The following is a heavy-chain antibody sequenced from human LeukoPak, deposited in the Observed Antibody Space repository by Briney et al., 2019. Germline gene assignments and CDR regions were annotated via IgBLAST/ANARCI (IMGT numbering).Heavy chain of an antibody. CDR1: GESFNYYY. D-gene: IGHD4-17*01. V-gene: IGHV4-34*01. CDR3: ARRTWRDYPRHNWFDP. J-gene: IGHJ5*02. CDR2: VSQTGGA. Sequence: SETLSLTCGVFGESFNYYYASWLRQSPGKGLEWIGEVSQTGGASYNPSLQTRVSISLDTSNNQFSLKLTSMTAADTGLYFCARRTWRDYPRHNWFDPWGQGTLVTVSS.